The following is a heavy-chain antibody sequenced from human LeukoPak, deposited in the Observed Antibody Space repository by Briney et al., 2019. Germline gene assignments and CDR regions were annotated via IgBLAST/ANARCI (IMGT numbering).Heavy chain of an antibody. CDR3: AREPPFGAGYYYGMDV. CDR1: GFTFSSYG. J-gene: IGHJ6*02. CDR2: IWYDGSNK. D-gene: IGHD3-10*01. Sequence: GGSLRLSCAASGFTFSSYGMHWVRQAPGKGLEWVAVIWYDGSNKYYADSMKGRFTISSDNSKNTLYLQMSSLRAEDTAVYYCAREPPFGAGYYYGMDVWGQGTTVTVSS. V-gene: IGHV3-33*01.